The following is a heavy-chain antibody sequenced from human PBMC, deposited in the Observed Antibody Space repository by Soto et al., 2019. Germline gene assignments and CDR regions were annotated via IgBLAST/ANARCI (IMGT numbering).Heavy chain of an antibody. CDR2: IIPILGIA. Sequence: QVQLVQSGAEVKKPGSSVKVSCKASGGTFSSYTISWVRQAPGQGLEWMGRIIPILGIANYAQKFQGRVTITADKSTSTAYMELSSLRSEDTAVYYCARSDYGCKIDYWGQGTLVTVSS. D-gene: IGHD4-17*01. V-gene: IGHV1-69*02. CDR3: ARSDYGCKIDY. CDR1: GGTFSSYT. J-gene: IGHJ4*02.